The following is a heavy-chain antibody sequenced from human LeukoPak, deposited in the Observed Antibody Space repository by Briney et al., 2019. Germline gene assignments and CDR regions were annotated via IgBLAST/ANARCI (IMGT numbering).Heavy chain of an antibody. V-gene: IGHV3-21*01. Sequence: GGSLRLSCAASGFTLSSYSMNWVRQAPGKGLEWVSSIRSSSSYIYYADSVKGRFTISRDNAKNSLYLQMNSLRAEDTAVYYCARDTLPVSTIYYYYYMDVWGKGTTVTVSS. J-gene: IGHJ6*03. CDR2: IRSSSSYI. D-gene: IGHD1-14*01. CDR1: GFTLSSYS. CDR3: ARDTLPVSTIYYYYYMDV.